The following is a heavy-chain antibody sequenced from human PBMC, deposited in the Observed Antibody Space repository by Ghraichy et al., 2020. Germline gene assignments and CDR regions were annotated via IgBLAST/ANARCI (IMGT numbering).Heavy chain of an antibody. D-gene: IGHD3-10*01. CDR3: ARGGDGSGLDY. CDR1: GFTVSSNY. CDR2: IYSGGST. J-gene: IGHJ4*02. Sequence: GESLNISCAASGFTVSSNYMSWVRQAPGKGLEWVSVIYSGGSTYYADSVKGRFTISRDNSKKTLYLQMNSLRAEDTAVYYCARGGDGSGLDYWGQGSLVTVSS. V-gene: IGHV3-66*01.